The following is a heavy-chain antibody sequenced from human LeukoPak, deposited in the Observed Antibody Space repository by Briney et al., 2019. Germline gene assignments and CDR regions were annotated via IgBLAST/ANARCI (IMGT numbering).Heavy chain of an antibody. J-gene: IGHJ6*03. Sequence: ASVKVSCKASGYTFTGYYMHWVRQAPGQGLEWMGWINPNSGGTNYAQKFQGRVTMTRDTSICTAYMELSRLRSDDTAVYYCARDWCSSTSCYYYYMDVWGKGTTVTASS. D-gene: IGHD2-2*01. CDR3: ARDWCSSTSCYYYYMDV. V-gene: IGHV1-2*02. CDR2: INPNSGGT. CDR1: GYTFTGYY.